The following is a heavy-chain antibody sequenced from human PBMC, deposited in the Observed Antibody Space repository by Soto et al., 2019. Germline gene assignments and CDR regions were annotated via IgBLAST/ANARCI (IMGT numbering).Heavy chain of an antibody. CDR1: GFTFNDYV. V-gene: IGHV3-30-3*01. D-gene: IGHD3-3*01. Sequence: ESGGGVVQPGRSLRLSCAASGFTFNDYVMHWVRQAPGKGLEWMAVIAYDGINKYYADSVRGRFTISRDNSKNTLYLQMNSLRAEDTAVYYCARDQRDSWSGHYYYYGMDVWGQGTTVTVSS. CDR3: ARDQRDSWSGHYYYYGMDV. J-gene: IGHJ6*02. CDR2: IAYDGINK.